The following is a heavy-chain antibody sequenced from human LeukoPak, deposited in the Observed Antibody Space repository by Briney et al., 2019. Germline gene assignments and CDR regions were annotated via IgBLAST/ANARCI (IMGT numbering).Heavy chain of an antibody. J-gene: IGHJ5*02. CDR3: ARARGDRLGDWFDP. D-gene: IGHD2-21*02. CDR2: MNPNSGNT. Sequence: ASVKVSCKASGYTFTSYDINWVRQATGQGLEWMGWMNPNSGNTGYAQKFQGRVTMTRNTSISTAYMELSSLRSEDKAVYYCARARGDRLGDWFDPWGQGTLVTVSS. CDR1: GYTFTSYD. V-gene: IGHV1-8*01.